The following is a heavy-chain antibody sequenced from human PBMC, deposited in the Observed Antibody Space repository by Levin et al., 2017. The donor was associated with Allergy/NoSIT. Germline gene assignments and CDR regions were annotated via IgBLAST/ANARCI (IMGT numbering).Heavy chain of an antibody. D-gene: IGHD2-15*01. J-gene: IGHJ6*02. V-gene: IGHV3-33*01. CDR3: ARDPERALGYCSGGSCYSGGAHYGMDV. CDR2: IWYDGSNK. CDR1: GFTFSSYG. Sequence: GGSLRLSCAASGFTFSSYGMHWVRQAPGKGLEWVAVIWYDGSNKYYADSVKGRFTISRDNSKNTLYLHMNSLRAEDTAVYYCARDPERALGYCSGGSCYSGGAHYGMDVWGQGTTVTVSS.